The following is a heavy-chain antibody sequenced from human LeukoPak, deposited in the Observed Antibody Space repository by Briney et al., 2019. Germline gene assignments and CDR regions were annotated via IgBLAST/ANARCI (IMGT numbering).Heavy chain of an antibody. J-gene: IGHJ6*02. CDR2: IYYSGSS. V-gene: IGHV4-59*08. D-gene: IGHD3-10*02. CDR1: GGSISSYY. CDR3: ADYVPGKGMDV. Sequence: SETLSLTCTVSGGSISSYYWNWIRQPPGKGLEWIGYIYYSGSSNYNPSLKSRVTISVDMSKNQFSLKLRSVTAADTAVYYCADYVPGKGMDVWGQGTTVTVSS.